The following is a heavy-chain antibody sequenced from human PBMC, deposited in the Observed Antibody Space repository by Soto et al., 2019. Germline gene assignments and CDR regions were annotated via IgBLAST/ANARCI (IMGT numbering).Heavy chain of an antibody. D-gene: IGHD3-22*01. CDR1: GYTFTSYA. CDR3: ARAIPGSYYYDSSGSNWFDP. J-gene: IGHJ5*02. CDR2: INAGNGNT. V-gene: IGHV1-3*01. Sequence: GASVKVSCKASGYTFTSYAMHWVRQAPGQRLEWMGWINAGNGNTKYSQKFQGRVTITRDTSASTAYMELSSLRSEDTAVYYCARAIPGSYYYDSSGSNWFDPWGQGTLVTSPQ.